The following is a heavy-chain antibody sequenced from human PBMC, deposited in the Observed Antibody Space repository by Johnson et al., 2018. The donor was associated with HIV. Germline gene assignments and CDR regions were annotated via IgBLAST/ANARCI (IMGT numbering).Heavy chain of an antibody. CDR2: ISWNSGSI. CDR1: GFTFAHYA. Sequence: VQLVESGGGLVQPGRSLRLSCEASGFTFAHYAMHWVRQAPGKGLEWVSSISWNSGSIGYADSVRGRFTISRDNTKNSLYLQMNSLRLEDAAVYQCAKDLGGSKSDEWVTDYYEMSISYPIQDPRAVAGVFDIWGQGTMVTVSS. V-gene: IGHV3-9*01. D-gene: IGHD3-3*01. J-gene: IGHJ3*02. CDR3: AKDLGGSKSDEWVTDYYEMSISYPIQDPRAVAGVFDI.